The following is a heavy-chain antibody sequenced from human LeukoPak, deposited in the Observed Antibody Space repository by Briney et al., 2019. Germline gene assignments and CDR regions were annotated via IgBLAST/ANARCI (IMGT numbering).Heavy chain of an antibody. CDR1: GYTFSSYW. D-gene: IGHD5-12*01. Sequence: GESLKISCKGSGYTFSSYWIAWVRQMPGKGLEWMGIINPGNSETKYSPSFRGQVTISADMSISTVYLQWSSLKASDTAMYYCAGSGLRRYTGFDEEFDFWSQGTLVTVSS. CDR3: AGSGLRRYTGFDEEFDF. V-gene: IGHV5-51*01. CDR2: INPGNSET. J-gene: IGHJ4*02.